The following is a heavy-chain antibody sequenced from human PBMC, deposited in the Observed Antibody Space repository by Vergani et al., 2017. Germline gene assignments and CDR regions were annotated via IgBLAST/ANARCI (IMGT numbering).Heavy chain of an antibody. CDR1: GFTFSSYA. J-gene: IGHJ2*01. V-gene: IGHV3-23*01. D-gene: IGHD1-1*01. Sequence: EVQLLESGGGLVQPGGSLRLSCVASGFTFSSYAMSWVRQAPGKGLEWVSVITGSGGTTFYADSVKGRFTISRDNSKNTLYLQMNSLRAEDTAVYYCATTQGRWYFDLWGRGTLVTVSS. CDR3: ATTQGRWYFDL. CDR2: ITGSGGTT.